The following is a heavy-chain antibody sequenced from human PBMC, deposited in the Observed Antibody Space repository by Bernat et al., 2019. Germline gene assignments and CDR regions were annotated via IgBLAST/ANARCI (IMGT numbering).Heavy chain of an antibody. CDR3: ASEWLRFTPLDP. Sequence: EVQLVESGGGLVQPGGSLRLSCAASGFTFSRFWMRCVRQAPGKGLEWVANIKQDGSEKHYVDSVKGRFTISRDNGKNSLFLQMNSLRAEDTAVYYCASEWLRFTPLDPWGQGTLVTVSS. V-gene: IGHV3-7*01. CDR1: GFTFSRFW. CDR2: IKQDGSEK. D-gene: IGHD5-12*01. J-gene: IGHJ5*02.